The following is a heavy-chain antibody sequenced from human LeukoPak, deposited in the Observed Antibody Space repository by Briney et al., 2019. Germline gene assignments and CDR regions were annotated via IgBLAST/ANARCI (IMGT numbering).Heavy chain of an antibody. Sequence: GGSLRLSCAASGFTFSSYGMSWVRQAPGKGLEWVSAISGSGGSTYYADSVKGWFTISRDNSKNTLYLQMNSLRAEDTAVYYCAKDLIGAAAGTCFDYWGQGTLVTVSS. J-gene: IGHJ4*02. D-gene: IGHD6-13*01. CDR1: GFTFSSYG. V-gene: IGHV3-23*01. CDR2: ISGSGGST. CDR3: AKDLIGAAAGTCFDY.